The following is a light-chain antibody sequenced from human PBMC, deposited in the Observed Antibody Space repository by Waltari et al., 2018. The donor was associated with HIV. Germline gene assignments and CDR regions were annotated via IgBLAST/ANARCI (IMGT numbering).Light chain of an antibody. Sequence: QSALPQPASVSGSPGPSRPIHCTGTSSNVGGYKLVSWYQQPPGKAPKLMIYAVSKRPSGVSNRFSGSKSGNTASLTIAGLQAEDEADYYCCAYAGSTTYVIFGGGTKLTVL. V-gene: IGLV2-23*02. J-gene: IGLJ2*01. CDR3: CAYAGSTTYVI. CDR1: SSNVGGYKL. CDR2: AVS.